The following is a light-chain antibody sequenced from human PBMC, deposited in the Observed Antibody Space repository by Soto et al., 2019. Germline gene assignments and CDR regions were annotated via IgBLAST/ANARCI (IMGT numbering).Light chain of an antibody. J-gene: IGKJ2*01. CDR3: QQRSHWPPLYP. CDR1: QSVSSY. Sequence: EIVLTQSPATLSLSPGERATLSCRASQSVSSYLAWYQQKPGQAPRLLIYDASNRATGIPARFSGSGSWTDFTLTISSLEPEDFAVYYCQQRSHWPPLYPFGQGTKLEI. V-gene: IGKV3-11*01. CDR2: DAS.